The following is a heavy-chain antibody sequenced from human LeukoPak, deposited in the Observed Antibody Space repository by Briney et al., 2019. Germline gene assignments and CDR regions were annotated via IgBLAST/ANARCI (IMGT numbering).Heavy chain of an antibody. J-gene: IGHJ4*02. CDR1: GGSFSGYY. CDR2: INHSGST. D-gene: IGHD6-13*01. V-gene: IGHV4-34*01. Sequence: SETLSLTCAVYGGSFSGYYWSWIRQPPGKGLEWIGEINHSGSTNYNPSLKCRVTISVDTSKNQFSLRLTSVNAADTAIYYCATRPAGSTWYGVFDYWSQGTLVTVSS. CDR3: ATRPAGSTWYGVFDY.